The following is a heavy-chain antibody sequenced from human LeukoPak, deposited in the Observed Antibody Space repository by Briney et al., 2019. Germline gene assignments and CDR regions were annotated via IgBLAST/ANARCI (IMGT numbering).Heavy chain of an antibody. Sequence: KSSETLSLTCTVSGVSISSYYWSWIRQPPGKGLEWIGYIYYSGSTYYNPSLKSRVTISVDTSKNQFSLKLSSVPAADTAVYYCARATIVRGVVFDYWGQGTLVTVSS. CDR2: IYYSGST. CDR3: ARATIVRGVVFDY. J-gene: IGHJ4*02. D-gene: IGHD3-10*01. CDR1: GVSISSYY. V-gene: IGHV4-59*08.